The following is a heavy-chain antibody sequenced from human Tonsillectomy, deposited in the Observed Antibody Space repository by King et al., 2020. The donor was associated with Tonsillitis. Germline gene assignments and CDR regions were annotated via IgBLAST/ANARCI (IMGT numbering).Heavy chain of an antibody. V-gene: IGHV3-48*01. Sequence: AQLVQSGGGLVQPGGSLRLSCAASGFTFSSYSMNWVRQAPGKGLEWIAYITSTTNTIYYADSVRGRFTVSRDNAKNSLYLQMNSLRAEDTAVYFCARGEQYYDFWSGYYYFDAWGQGTLVTVSS. CDR3: ARGEQYYDFWSGYYYFDA. CDR1: GFTFSSYS. J-gene: IGHJ4*02. CDR2: ITSTTNTI. D-gene: IGHD3-3*01.